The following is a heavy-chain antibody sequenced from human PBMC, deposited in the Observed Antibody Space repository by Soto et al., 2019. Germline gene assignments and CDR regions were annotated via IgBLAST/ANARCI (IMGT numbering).Heavy chain of an antibody. CDR3: AKGATYYYDSNGYSPMDV. Sequence: GGSLRLSCAASGFTFSSYGMHWVRQAPGKGLEWVAVISYDGSNKYYADSVKGRFTISRDNSKNTLYLQMNSLRAEDTAVYYFAKGATYYYDSNGYSPMDVWGQGTTVTVSS. CDR1: GFTFSSYG. J-gene: IGHJ6*02. V-gene: IGHV3-30*18. D-gene: IGHD3-22*01. CDR2: ISYDGSNK.